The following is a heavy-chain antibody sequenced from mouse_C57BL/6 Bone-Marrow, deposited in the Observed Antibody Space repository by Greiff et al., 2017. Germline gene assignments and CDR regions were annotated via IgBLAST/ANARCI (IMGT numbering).Heavy chain of an antibody. V-gene: IGHV1-59*01. CDR3: ARDRFITTVVDFDY. D-gene: IGHD1-1*01. J-gene: IGHJ2*01. Sequence: VQLQQPGAELVRPGTSVKLSCKASGYTFTSYWMHWVKQRPGQGLEWIGVIDPSDSYTNYNQKFKGKATLTVDTSSSTAYMQLSSLTSEDSAVYYCARDRFITTVVDFDYWGQGTTLTVSS. CDR1: GYTFTSYW. CDR2: IDPSDSYT.